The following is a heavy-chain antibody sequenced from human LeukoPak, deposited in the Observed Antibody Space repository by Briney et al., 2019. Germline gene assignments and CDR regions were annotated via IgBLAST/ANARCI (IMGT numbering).Heavy chain of an antibody. D-gene: IGHD4-11*01. CDR1: GFTFSSYW. V-gene: IGHV3-74*01. CDR3: AREETTVTTHEVLNWFDP. CDR2: INSDGSST. J-gene: IGHJ5*02. Sequence: PGGSLRLSCAASGFTFSSYWMHWVRQAPGKGLVWVSRINSDGSSTSYANSVKGRFTISRDNAKNTLYLQMNSLRAEDTAVYYCAREETTVTTHEVLNWFDPWGQGTLVTVSS.